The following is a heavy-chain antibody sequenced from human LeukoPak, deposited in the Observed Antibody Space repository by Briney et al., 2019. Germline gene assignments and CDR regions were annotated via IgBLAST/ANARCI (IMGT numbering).Heavy chain of an antibody. J-gene: IGHJ4*02. Sequence: GGSLRLSCAASGFTLSSYARHWFGRAPGKGLKGVAVISYDGSNKYYADSVKGRFTISRDNSKNTLYLQMNSLRAEDTAVYYCARAGPPPRNSGSYRGANYFDYWGQGTLVTVSS. V-gene: IGHV3-30*04. CDR1: GFTLSSYA. CDR2: ISYDGSNK. CDR3: ARAGPPPRNSGSYRGANYFDY. D-gene: IGHD1-26*01.